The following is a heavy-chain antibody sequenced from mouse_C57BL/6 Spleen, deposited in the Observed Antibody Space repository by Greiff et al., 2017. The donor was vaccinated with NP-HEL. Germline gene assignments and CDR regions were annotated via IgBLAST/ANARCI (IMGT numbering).Heavy chain of an antibody. V-gene: IGHV1-55*01. D-gene: IGHD2-1*01. J-gene: IGHJ2*01. CDR2: IYPGSGST. Sequence: VQLQQPGAELVKPGASVKMSCKASGYTFTSYWITWVKQRPGQGLEWIGDIYPGSGSTNYNEKFKSKATLTVDTSSSTAYMQLSSLTSEDSAVYYCARGGYGNSVYYFDYWGQGTTLTVSS. CDR1: GYTFTSYW. CDR3: ARGGYGNSVYYFDY.